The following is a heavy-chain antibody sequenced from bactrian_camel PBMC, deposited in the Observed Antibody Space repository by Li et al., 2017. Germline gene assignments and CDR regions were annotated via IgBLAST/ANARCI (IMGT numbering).Heavy chain of an antibody. CDR1: GNRLNRMC. CDR2: IDNDGRA. Sequence: VQLVESGRGSVQAGGSLTLSCAVSGNRLNRMCVGWFRQIPGKEREGVGHIDNDGRATYAESVKGRFTISSDNAKNTLFLQMNSLKPEDTSVYYCAAEDWGCFGLDTNNFGYWGQGTQVTVS. D-gene: IGHD1*01. CDR3: AAEDWGCFGLDTNNFGY. V-gene: IGHV3S53*01. J-gene: IGHJ6*01.